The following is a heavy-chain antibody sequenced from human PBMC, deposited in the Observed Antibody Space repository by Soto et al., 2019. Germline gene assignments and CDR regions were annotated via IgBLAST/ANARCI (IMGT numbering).Heavy chain of an antibody. CDR3: TRDAYDY. J-gene: IGHJ4*02. CDR1: GFTVRSSY. CDR2: IYSDDYT. D-gene: IGHD2-21*01. Sequence: GGSLRLSCAASGFTVRSSYMSWVRQVPGKGLEWVSIIYSDDYTYYAASVKGRFTISRDNAKNSLYLQMNSLRAEDTALYYCTRDAYDYWGQGTLVTVSS. V-gene: IGHV3-66*01.